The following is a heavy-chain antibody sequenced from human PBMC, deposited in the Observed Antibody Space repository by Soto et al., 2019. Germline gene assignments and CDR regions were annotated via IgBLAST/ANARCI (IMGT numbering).Heavy chain of an antibody. V-gene: IGHV3-23*01. D-gene: IGHD2-15*01. Sequence: PGGSLRLSCAASGFTFSSYAMSWVRQAPGKGLEWVSAISGSGGSTYYADSVKGRFTISRDNSKNTLYLQMNSLRAEDTAVYYCAKEIVVVENYYYGMDIWGQGITVTVSS. CDR3: AKEIVVVENYYYGMDI. CDR2: ISGSGGST. J-gene: IGHJ6*02. CDR1: GFTFSSYA.